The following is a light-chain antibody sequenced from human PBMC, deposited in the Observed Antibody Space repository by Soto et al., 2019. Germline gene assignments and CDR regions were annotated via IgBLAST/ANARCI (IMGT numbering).Light chain of an antibody. Sequence: QSVLTQPPSASGSPGQSVTISCTGTSSDVGDYNYVSWYQQHPGKAPKLMIYEVSKRPSGVPDRFSGSKSGNTASLTVSGLQGEDEADYYCSSYTGSSNLVFFAGGTNLTVL. CDR2: EVS. J-gene: IGLJ2*01. CDR1: SSDVGDYNY. V-gene: IGLV2-8*01. CDR3: SSYTGSSNLVF.